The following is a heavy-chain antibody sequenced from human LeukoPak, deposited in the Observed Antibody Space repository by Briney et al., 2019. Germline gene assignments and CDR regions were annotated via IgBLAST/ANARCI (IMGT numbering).Heavy chain of an antibody. Sequence: KPGGSLRLSCAASGFTFSSYSMNWVRQAPGKGLEWVSSISSSSSYIYYADSVKGRFTISRDNAKNSLYLQMNSLRAEDTAVYYCARDQGGVVVPAAITLNWFDPWGQGTLVTASS. V-gene: IGHV3-21*01. CDR1: GFTFSSYS. D-gene: IGHD2-2*01. J-gene: IGHJ5*02. CDR3: ARDQGGVVVPAAITLNWFDP. CDR2: ISSSSSYI.